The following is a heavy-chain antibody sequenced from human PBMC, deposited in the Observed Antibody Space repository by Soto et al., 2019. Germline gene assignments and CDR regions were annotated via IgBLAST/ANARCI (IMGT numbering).Heavy chain of an antibody. V-gene: IGHV4-38-2*01. D-gene: IGHD6-19*01. J-gene: IGHJ4*02. Sequence: SETLSLTCAVSGYSVSTGYYWAWIRQSPGRGLEWIGSVSHSGTIYYNPSLKSRVTMSVDTSKNHISLKVLSVTAADTALYYCAKVHTSGAGCDDWGQGTLVTVSS. CDR2: VSHSGTI. CDR3: AKVHTSGAGCDD. CDR1: GYSVSTGYY.